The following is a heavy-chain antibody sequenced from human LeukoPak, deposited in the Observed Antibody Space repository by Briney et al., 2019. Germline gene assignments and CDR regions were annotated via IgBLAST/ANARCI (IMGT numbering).Heavy chain of an antibody. J-gene: IGHJ5*02. Sequence: PSETLSLTCTVSGGSISSYYWSWIRQPPGKGLEWIGYIYYSGSTNYNPSLKSRVTISVDTSKNQFSLKLSSVTAADTAVYYCARDQGGCSGGSCYVWFDPWGQGTLVTVSS. CDR1: GGSISSYY. V-gene: IGHV4-59*01. CDR2: IYYSGST. CDR3: ARDQGGCSGGSCYVWFDP. D-gene: IGHD2-15*01.